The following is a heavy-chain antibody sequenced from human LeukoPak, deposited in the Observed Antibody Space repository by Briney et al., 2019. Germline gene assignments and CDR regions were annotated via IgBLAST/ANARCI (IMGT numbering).Heavy chain of an antibody. V-gene: IGHV1-46*01. CDR1: GFTFTNYF. D-gene: IGHD1-26*01. J-gene: IGHJ4*02. CDR3: AREVPTSGGYNS. CDR2: INPSGGST. Sequence: GASVRVSCQASGFTFTNYFMHWVRQAPGQGLEWMGIINPSGGSTTYAQKFQGRVTMTTDTSTSTVYMDLSSLRSEDTAVYYCAREVPTSGGYNSWGQRTLVTVSS.